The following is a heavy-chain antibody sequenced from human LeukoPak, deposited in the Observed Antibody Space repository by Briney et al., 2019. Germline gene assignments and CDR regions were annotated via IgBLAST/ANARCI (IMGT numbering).Heavy chain of an antibody. J-gene: IGHJ4*02. Sequence: GGSLRLSCAASGFTFSGYPIHWVRQAPGKGLEWVAVISYDGSNKCYADSVKGRFTVSRDNSKNTLYLQMNSLRAEDTAVYYCAKDSGSYAIDYWGQGTLVTVSS. CDR3: AKDSGSYAIDY. D-gene: IGHD1-26*01. V-gene: IGHV3-30-3*02. CDR1: GFTFSGYP. CDR2: ISYDGSNK.